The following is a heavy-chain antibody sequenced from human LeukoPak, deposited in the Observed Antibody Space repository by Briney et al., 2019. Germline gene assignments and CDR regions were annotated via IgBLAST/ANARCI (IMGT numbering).Heavy chain of an antibody. Sequence: PSETLSLTCTVPGDSISSYYWSWIRQPAGKGLEWIGRIYTSGSTNYNPSLKSRVTMSVDTSKNQFSLKLSSVTAADTAVYYCARGYCSGGNCYYFDYWGQGTLVTVSS. CDR3: ARGYCSGGNCYYFDY. CDR1: GDSISSYY. D-gene: IGHD2-15*01. J-gene: IGHJ4*02. V-gene: IGHV4-4*07. CDR2: IYTSGST.